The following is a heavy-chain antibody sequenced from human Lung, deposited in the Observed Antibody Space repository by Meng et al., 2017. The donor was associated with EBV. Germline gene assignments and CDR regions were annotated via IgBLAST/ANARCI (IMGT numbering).Heavy chain of an antibody. CDR2: INSDGSTI. J-gene: IGHJ4*02. CDR1: GFTLSTYW. D-gene: IGHD3-10*02. V-gene: IGHV3-74*01. CDR3: VRDMFGARDY. Sequence: EVRLVESGGGVVQPGESLRLSCVASGFTLSTYWVHWVRQAPGKGLVWVSRINSDGSTINYADSVEGRFTISRDNAKNTLYLQMNSLRVEDSAVYYCVRDMFGARDYWGQGTLVTVSS.